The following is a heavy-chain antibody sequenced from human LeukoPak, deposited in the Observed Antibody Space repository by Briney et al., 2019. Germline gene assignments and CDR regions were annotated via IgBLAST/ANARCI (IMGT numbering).Heavy chain of an antibody. CDR2: MYNSGST. J-gene: IGHJ4*02. D-gene: IGHD6-19*01. Sequence: SETLSLTCTVSGGSISSYYWSWIRQPPGKGLEWIGYMYNSGSTNYNPSLKSRVTISVDTSKNQLSLKLSSVTAADTAVYYCARDRVSSGWSEYWGQGTLVTVSS. CDR1: GGSISSYY. V-gene: IGHV4-59*01. CDR3: ARDRVSSGWSEY.